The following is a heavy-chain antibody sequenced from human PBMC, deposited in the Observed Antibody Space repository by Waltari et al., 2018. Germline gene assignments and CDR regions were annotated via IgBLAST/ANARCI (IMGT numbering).Heavy chain of an antibody. CDR3: ARGTYYYDSSGYPHDAFDI. V-gene: IGHV1-18*01. CDR2: ISAYNGNT. D-gene: IGHD3-22*01. Sequence: QVQLVQSGAEVKKPGASVKVSCKASGYTFTSYGISWVRQAPGQGLEWMGWISAYNGNTNYAQNLQGRVTRTTDTSTSTATMELRILRSDDTAVYYCARGTYYYDSSGYPHDAFDIWGQGTMVTVSS. CDR1: GYTFTSYG. J-gene: IGHJ3*02.